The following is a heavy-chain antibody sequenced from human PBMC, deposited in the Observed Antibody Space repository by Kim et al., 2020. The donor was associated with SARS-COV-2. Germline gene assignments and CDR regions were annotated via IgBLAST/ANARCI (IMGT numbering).Heavy chain of an antibody. CDR3: AKGMDGMDV. V-gene: IGHV3-9*01. CDR2: ISWNSGSI. J-gene: IGHJ6*02. Sequence: GGSLRLSCAASGFTFDDYAMHWVRQAPGKGLEWVSGISWNSGSIGYADSVKGRFTISRDNAKNSLYLQMNSLRAEDTALYCCAKGMDGMDVWGQGTTVTVSS. CDR1: GFTFDDYA.